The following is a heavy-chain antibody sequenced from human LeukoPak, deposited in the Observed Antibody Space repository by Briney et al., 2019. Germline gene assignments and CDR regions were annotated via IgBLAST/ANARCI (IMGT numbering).Heavy chain of an antibody. J-gene: IGHJ3*02. CDR2: IRYDGSNK. V-gene: IGHV3-30*02. CDR3: ANGGIVVVPAARHDAFDI. Sequence: GGSLRLSCAASGFTFSSYGMHWVRQAPGKGLEWVAFIRYDGSNKYYADSVKGRFTISRDNSKNTLYLQMNSLRAEDTAVYYCANGGIVVVPAARHDAFDIWGQGTMVTVSS. D-gene: IGHD2-2*01. CDR1: GFTFSSYG.